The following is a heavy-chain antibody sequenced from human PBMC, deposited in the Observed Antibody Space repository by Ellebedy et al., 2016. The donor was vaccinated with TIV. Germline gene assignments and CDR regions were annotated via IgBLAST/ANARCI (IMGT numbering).Heavy chain of an antibody. CDR1: GFTFSSYN. CDR3: PRDPADY. J-gene: IGHJ4*02. CDR2: ISTSGYTK. V-gene: IGHV3-48*02. Sequence: GESLKISCAASGFTFSSYNMNWVRQAPGKGLEWVSHISTSGYTKYYAESVKGRFTISRDNAKNSLYLQMNSLRDDDTAVYYCPRDPADYWGQGTLVTVSS.